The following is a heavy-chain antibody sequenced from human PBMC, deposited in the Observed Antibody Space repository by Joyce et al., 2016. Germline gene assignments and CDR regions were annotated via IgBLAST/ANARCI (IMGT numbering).Heavy chain of an antibody. CDR3: ARDGSPTLDTDGYYCEVATNFDY. D-gene: IGHD3-22*01. J-gene: IGHJ4*02. V-gene: IGHV3-30*04. CDR1: GFNFSTYP. Sequence: QVQLVESGGGVVRPGRSLRLSCAASGFNFSTYPMHWVRQAPGKGLEWLAVFSYDVLNKHTADSVKGRLTISRDNSKSTLYLQMNSLRTEDTAVYFCARDGSPTLDTDGYYCEVATNFDYWGQGTLITVSS. CDR2: FSYDVLNK.